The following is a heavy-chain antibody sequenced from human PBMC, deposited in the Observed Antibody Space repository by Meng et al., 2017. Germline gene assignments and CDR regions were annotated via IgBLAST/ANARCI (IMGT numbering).Heavy chain of an antibody. V-gene: IGHV3-48*03. CDR2: ISSSGSTI. CDR1: GFTCSSYE. CDR3: ARDGYCSGGSCYRTQFDY. J-gene: IGHJ4*02. D-gene: IGHD2-15*01. Sequence: GGSLRLSCAASGFTCSSYEMNWVRQAPGKGLEWVSYISSSGSTIYYADSVKGRFTISRDNAKNSLYLQMNSLRAEDTAVYYCARDGYCSGGSCYRTQFDYWGQGTLVTVSS.